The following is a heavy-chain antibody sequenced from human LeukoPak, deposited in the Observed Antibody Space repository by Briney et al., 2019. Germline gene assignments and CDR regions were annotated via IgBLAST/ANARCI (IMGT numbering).Heavy chain of an antibody. CDR1: GFPFSSYS. V-gene: IGHV3-30*04. CDR3: ARDQNRLADYGGDYFDR. D-gene: IGHD4-23*01. CDR2: ISNDGSHK. J-gene: IGHJ4*02. Sequence: GGSLRLSCAASGFPFSSYSMNWVRQAPGNGLEWVAVISNDGSHKYYADSVKGRFIISRDNSKNTLSLQMNTLRPGDTAVFYFARDQNRLADYGGDYFDRWGEGTLVTVPP.